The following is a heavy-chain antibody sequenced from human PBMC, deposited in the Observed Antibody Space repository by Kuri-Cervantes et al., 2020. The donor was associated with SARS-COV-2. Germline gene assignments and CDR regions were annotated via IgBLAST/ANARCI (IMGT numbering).Heavy chain of an antibody. CDR2: INPNSGGT. Sequence: ASVKVSCKASGYTFTSYCISWVRQAPGQGLEWMGWINPNSGGTNYAQKFQGRVTMTRETSISTAYMELSRLRSDDTAVYYCAREDVGAVAGMSGWFDPWGQGTLVTVSS. CDR1: GYTFTSYC. CDR3: AREDVGAVAGMSGWFDP. V-gene: IGHV1-2*02. J-gene: IGHJ5*02. D-gene: IGHD6-19*01.